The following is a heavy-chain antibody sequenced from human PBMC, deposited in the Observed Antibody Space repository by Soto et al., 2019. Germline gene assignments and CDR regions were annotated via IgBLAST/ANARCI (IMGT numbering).Heavy chain of an antibody. J-gene: IGHJ3*02. CDR1: GFAFSTYT. D-gene: IGHD4-17*01. CDR3: ARANGVNDGFDI. Sequence: LRLSLASSGFAFSTYTINFLLRAQWMGLEWVSSISTSGSYIYIAYSVKGRFTISRDNAKNSLFLQMNSLRAEDTAVYYCARANGVNDGFDIWGQRTMVTVSS. CDR2: ISTSGSYI. V-gene: IGHV3-21*01.